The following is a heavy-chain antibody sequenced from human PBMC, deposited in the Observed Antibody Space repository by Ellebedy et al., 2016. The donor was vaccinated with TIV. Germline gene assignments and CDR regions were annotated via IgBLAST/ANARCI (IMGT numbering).Heavy chain of an antibody. CDR2: ISSHGGST. Sequence: GGSLRLSCAASGFTFSTYAMHWVRQAPGKGLEYVSAISSHGGSTFYADSVQGRFSISRDNSKNTLYLQMNSLRPEDTAVYYCARDGEMATTTVDYWGQGTLVTVSS. J-gene: IGHJ4*02. D-gene: IGHD5-24*01. V-gene: IGHV3-64*02. CDR1: GFTFSTYA. CDR3: ARDGEMATTTVDY.